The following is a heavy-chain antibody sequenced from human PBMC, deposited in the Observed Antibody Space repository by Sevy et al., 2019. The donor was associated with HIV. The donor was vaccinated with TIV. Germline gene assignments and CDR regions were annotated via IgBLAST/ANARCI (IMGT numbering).Heavy chain of an antibody. CDR2: ISYDGSNK. V-gene: IGHV3-30-3*01. J-gene: IGHJ4*02. CDR3: ARGGMGGLDY. D-gene: IGHD1-26*01. CDR1: GFTFSSYA. Sequence: GGSLTLSCAASGFTFSSYAMHWVRQAPGKGLEWVAVISYDGSNKYYADSGKGRFTISRDNSKNTLYLQMNSLRAEDTAVYYCARGGMGGLDYWGQGTLVTVSS.